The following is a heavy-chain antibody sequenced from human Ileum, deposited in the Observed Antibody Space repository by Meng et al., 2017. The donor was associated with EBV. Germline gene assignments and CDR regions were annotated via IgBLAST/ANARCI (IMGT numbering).Heavy chain of an antibody. D-gene: IGHD3-9*01. V-gene: IGHV4-4*02. CDR2: IYQSGST. CDR1: GGSVSSGNW. J-gene: IGHJ4*02. CDR3: AREGGSFDILTGYDI. Sequence: QVPHQGAGPGLVKPSGTLSLTGAVSGGSVSSGNWGSWVRQSPGKGLEWIGEIYQSGSTNYNPSLESRVTISLDKSENQLSLRLTSVTAADTAVYYCAREGGSFDILTGYDIWGQGTLVTVSS.